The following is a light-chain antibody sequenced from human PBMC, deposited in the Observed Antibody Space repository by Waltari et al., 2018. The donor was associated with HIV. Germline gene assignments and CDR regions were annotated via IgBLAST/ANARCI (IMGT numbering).Light chain of an antibody. J-gene: IGKJ2*01. CDR1: QSISGN. CDR2: GAS. Sequence: EIVMTQSPVTLSVSPGERATLSYRASQSISGNLAWYQQKPGQAPRLLIYGASTRATGIPARFSGSGSGTEFTLTISSLQSEDFAVYYCQQYNNWPRTFGQGTKLEIK. V-gene: IGKV3-15*01. CDR3: QQYNNWPRT.